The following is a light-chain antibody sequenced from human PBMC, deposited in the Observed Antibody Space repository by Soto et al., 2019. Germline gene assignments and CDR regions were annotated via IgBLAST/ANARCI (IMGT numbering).Light chain of an antibody. CDR1: SSNIGAGYD. Sequence: QSVLTQPPSVSGAPGQRVTISCTGSSSNIGAGYDVHWYQQLPGTAPKLLIYGNSNRPSGVPDRFPGSKSGNTASLTISGLQAEDEADYYCCSYVGGYSYVFGIGTKVTVL. J-gene: IGLJ1*01. CDR3: CSYVGGYSYV. V-gene: IGLV1-40*01. CDR2: GNS.